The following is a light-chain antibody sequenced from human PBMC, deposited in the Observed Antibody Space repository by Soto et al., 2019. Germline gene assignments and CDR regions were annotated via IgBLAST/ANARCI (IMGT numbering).Light chain of an antibody. CDR2: AAS. CDR3: QQSYSTPRYT. J-gene: IGKJ2*01. Sequence: DIQMTQSPSSLSASVGDRVTITCRASQSISSYLNLYQQKPGKAPKLLIYAASSLQSGVPSRCSGSGSGTDFTLPISSLQPEDFATYYCQQSYSTPRYTFGQGTKLEIK. CDR1: QSISSY. V-gene: IGKV1-39*01.